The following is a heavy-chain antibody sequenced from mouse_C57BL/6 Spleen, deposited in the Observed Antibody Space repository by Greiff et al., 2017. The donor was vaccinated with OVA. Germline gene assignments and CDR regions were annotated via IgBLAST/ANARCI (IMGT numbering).Heavy chain of an antibody. CDR2: ISGGGGNT. Sequence: EVKLVESGGGLVKPGGSLKLSCAASGFTFSSYTMSWVRQTPEKRLEWVATISGGGGNTYYPDSVKGRFTISRDTAKSDQYLRMSSLKSEDTTLYYSARTSITTVVDWYFDVWGTGTTVTVSS. D-gene: IGHD1-1*01. J-gene: IGHJ1*03. CDR1: GFTFSSYT. CDR3: ARTSITTVVDWYFDV. V-gene: IGHV5-9*01.